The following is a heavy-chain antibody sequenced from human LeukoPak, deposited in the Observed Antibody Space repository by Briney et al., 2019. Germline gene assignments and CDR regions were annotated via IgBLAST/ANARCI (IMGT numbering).Heavy chain of an antibody. J-gene: IGHJ4*02. D-gene: IGHD1-26*01. Sequence: SETLSLTCTVSGGSISSYYWSWIRQPPREGLEWIGYIYYSGSTNYNPSLKSRVTISVDTSKNQFSLELTSVTAADTAVYYCARDGFGSYYFDYWGQGTLVTVSS. CDR1: GGSISSYY. V-gene: IGHV4-59*01. CDR2: IYYSGST. CDR3: ARDGFGSYYFDY.